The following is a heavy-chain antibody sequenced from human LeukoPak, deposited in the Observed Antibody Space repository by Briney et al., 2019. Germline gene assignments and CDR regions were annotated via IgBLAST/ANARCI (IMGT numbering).Heavy chain of an antibody. CDR3: ARESKSYDGSGFYHDY. D-gene: IGHD3-22*01. V-gene: IGHV4-4*07. CDR1: GGSIRNYF. J-gene: IGHJ4*02. Sequence: SETLPLTCSVSGGSIRNYFWSWIRQPAGKGLEWIGRIYTSGSTDYNPSLRSRVTMSVDTSRNQFSLKLTSVTAADTAVYYCARESKSYDGSGFYHDYWGQGTLVAVSS. CDR2: IYTSGST.